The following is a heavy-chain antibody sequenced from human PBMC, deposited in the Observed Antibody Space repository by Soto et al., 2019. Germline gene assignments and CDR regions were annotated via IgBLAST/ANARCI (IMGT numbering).Heavy chain of an antibody. J-gene: IGHJ5*02. Sequence: EVQLVESGGGLVQPGGSLRLSCAASGFIFSSPGFNWVRQAPGQGLEWISYISSSSYSEIYYAESVKGRFTISRDNDKNSVYLQMSSLRVEDTAIYYCARAPITGTDNWFDNWGQGTQGTGSS. CDR3: ARAPITGTDNWFDN. CDR2: ISSSSYSEI. D-gene: IGHD1-20*01. V-gene: IGHV3-48*01. CDR1: GFIFSSPG.